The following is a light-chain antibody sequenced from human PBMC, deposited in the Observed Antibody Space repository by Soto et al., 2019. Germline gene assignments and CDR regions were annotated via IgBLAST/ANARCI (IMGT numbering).Light chain of an antibody. CDR3: QSADSSGTVV. J-gene: IGLJ2*01. Sequence: SYELTQPPSVSVSPGQTARITCSGDALPKQYAYWYQQKPGQAPVLVIYKDSERPSGIPERFSGTSSGTTVTLTISGDQAEDAADYYCQSADSSGTVVFGGGTKLTVL. CDR1: ALPKQY. V-gene: IGLV3-25*03. CDR2: KDS.